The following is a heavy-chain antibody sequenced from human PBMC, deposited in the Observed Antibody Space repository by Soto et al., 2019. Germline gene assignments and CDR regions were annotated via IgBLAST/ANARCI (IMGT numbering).Heavy chain of an antibody. CDR1: GFDFSTYW. V-gene: IGHV3-74*01. CDR2: IDDDGSST. Sequence: EAQLVESGGGLVQPGGSLRVSCAASGFDFSTYWMHWVRQAPGKGLEWVSRIDDDGSSTRYADSVKGRFTISRDNAKNMVYFEMNSLTTEDTAVYYCARRLELPLGASHYYYGMDVWGQGTTVTVSS. D-gene: IGHD1-7*01. CDR3: ARRLELPLGASHYYYGMDV. J-gene: IGHJ6*02.